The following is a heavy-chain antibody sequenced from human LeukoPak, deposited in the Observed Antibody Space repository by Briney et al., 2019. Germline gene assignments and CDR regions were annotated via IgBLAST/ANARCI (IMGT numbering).Heavy chain of an antibody. V-gene: IGHV4-61*02. CDR3: ARHARGIAVAGVYAFGI. CDR1: GGSISSGSYY. Sequence: PSQTLSLTCTVSGGSISSGSYYWSWIRQPAGKGLEWIGRIYTSGSTNYNPSLKSRVTISVDTSKNQFSLKLSSVTAADTAVYYCARHARGIAVAGVYAFGIWGQGTMVTVSS. D-gene: IGHD6-19*01. CDR2: IYTSGST. J-gene: IGHJ3*02.